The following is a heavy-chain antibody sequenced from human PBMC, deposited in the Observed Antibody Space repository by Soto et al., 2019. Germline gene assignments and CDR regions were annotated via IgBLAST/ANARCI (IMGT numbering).Heavy chain of an antibody. Sequence: XVKVSCKTSGYTFTEYDINWMRQAPGQRIXYMGWXSHENRNAGYXXQFGGRVXXNADKSITTIYLEMTTMTYEDTAVYYCEVTTGYWGQETMVTVSS. D-gene: IGHD4-17*01. J-gene: IGHJ4*02. CDR2: XSHENRNA. CDR3: EVTTGY. CDR1: GYTFTEYD. V-gene: IGHV1-8*01.